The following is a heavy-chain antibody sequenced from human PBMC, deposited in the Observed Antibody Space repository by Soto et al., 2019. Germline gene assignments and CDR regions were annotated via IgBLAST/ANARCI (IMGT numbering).Heavy chain of an antibody. CDR3: GRCSSSCREFGY. CDR2: IYYTGST. J-gene: IGHJ4*02. CDR1: SDSINSYY. D-gene: IGHD6-13*01. Sequence: SETLSLTCTVSSDSINSYYWSWIRQPPGKGLEWIGYIYYTGSTNYNPSLKSRVTISIDTSKNQFSLKLNSVTAADTAVYYCGRCSSSCREFGYWGQGTLVTVSS. V-gene: IGHV4-59*08.